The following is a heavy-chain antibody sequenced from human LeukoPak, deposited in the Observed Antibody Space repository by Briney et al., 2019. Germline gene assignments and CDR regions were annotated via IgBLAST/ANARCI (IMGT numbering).Heavy chain of an antibody. CDR2: ISYDGSNK. CDR3: AKDHSSGWYSEPYFDY. CDR1: GFTFSSYG. J-gene: IGHJ4*02. Sequence: PGGSLRLSCAASGFTFSSYGMHWVRQAPGKGLEWVAVISYDGSNKYYADSVKGRFTISRDNSENTLYLQMNSLRAEDTAVYYCAKDHSSGWYSEPYFDYWGQGTLVTVSS. V-gene: IGHV3-30*18. D-gene: IGHD6-19*01.